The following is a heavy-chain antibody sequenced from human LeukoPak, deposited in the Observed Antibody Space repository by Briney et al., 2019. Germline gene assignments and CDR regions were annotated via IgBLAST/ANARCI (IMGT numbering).Heavy chain of an antibody. D-gene: IGHD6-19*01. J-gene: IGHJ4*02. CDR2: INWDGGST. CDR3: EKDISVGSGSYFDY. CDR1: GFTFDDYG. V-gene: IGHV3-20*04. Sequence: GGSLRLSCAASGFTFDDYGMSWVRQAPGKGLEWVSGINWDGGSTGYADSVKGRFTISRDNAKNSLYLQMNSLRAEDTALYYCEKDISVGSGSYFDYWGQGTLVTVSS.